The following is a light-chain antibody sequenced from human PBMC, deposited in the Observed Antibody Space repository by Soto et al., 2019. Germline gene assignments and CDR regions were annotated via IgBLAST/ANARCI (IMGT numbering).Light chain of an antibody. CDR3: QVWDTSSDHVV. V-gene: IGLV3-21*02. J-gene: IGLJ2*01. CDR1: NIGNKN. CDR2: DDS. Sequence: YEVTQPPSVSAATGQTASITCGGNNIGNKNVYWYQQKPGQAPLLVIYDDSDRPSGIPERFSGSNSANTASLTIRGVGVGDEADYFCQVWDTSSDHVVFGGGTKVTVL.